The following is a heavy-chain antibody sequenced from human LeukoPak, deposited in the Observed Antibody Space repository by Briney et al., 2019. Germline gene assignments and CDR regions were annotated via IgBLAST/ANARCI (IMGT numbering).Heavy chain of an antibody. Sequence: ASVKVSCKASGGIFSSYAMHWVRQAPGQRLEWMGWINAGNGNTKYSQKFQGRVTITRDTSASTAYMELSSLRSEDTAVYYCASYSTQLGGMDVWGQGTTVTVSS. J-gene: IGHJ6*02. D-gene: IGHD6-13*01. CDR1: GGIFSSYA. V-gene: IGHV1-3*01. CDR2: INAGNGNT. CDR3: ASYSTQLGGMDV.